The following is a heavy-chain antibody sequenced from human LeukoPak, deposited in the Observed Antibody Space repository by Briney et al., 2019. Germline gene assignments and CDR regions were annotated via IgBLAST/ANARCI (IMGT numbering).Heavy chain of an antibody. Sequence: NPSETLSLTCTVSGGSISSGDYYWSWIRQPPGKGLEWIGNIYYSGSTYYNPSLKSRVTISVDTSKNQLSLKLSSVTAADTAVYYCARYQGSWFDPWGQGTLVTVSS. CDR3: ARYQGSWFDP. CDR1: GGSISSGDYY. J-gene: IGHJ5*02. V-gene: IGHV4-30-4*01. D-gene: IGHD2-2*01. CDR2: IYYSGST.